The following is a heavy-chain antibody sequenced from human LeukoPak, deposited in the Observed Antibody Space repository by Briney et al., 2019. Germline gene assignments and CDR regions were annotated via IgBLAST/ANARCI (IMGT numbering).Heavy chain of an antibody. D-gene: IGHD6-19*01. Sequence: GGTLRLSCAASGFTFSSYGMSWVRQAPGKGLEWVSAISGSGGSTYYADSVKGRFTISRDNSKNTLYLQMNSLRAEDAAVYYCARDPSSGWYLKGWFDPWGQGTLVTVSS. CDR1: GFTFSSYG. CDR3: ARDPSSGWYLKGWFDP. CDR2: ISGSGGST. J-gene: IGHJ5*02. V-gene: IGHV3-23*01.